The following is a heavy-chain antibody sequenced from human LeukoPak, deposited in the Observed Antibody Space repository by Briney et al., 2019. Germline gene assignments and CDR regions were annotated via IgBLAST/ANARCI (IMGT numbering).Heavy chain of an antibody. J-gene: IGHJ5*02. Sequence: SETLSLTCTVSGGSIISYYWSWIRQPPGKGLEWIGYSYYSGSTNYNPSLKSRVTISVDTSKNQFSLKLSSVTAADTAAYYCAREGSYGSGSYNHWGQGTLVTVSS. CDR3: AREGSYGSGSYNH. CDR1: GGSIISYY. V-gene: IGHV4-59*01. CDR2: SYYSGST. D-gene: IGHD3-10*01.